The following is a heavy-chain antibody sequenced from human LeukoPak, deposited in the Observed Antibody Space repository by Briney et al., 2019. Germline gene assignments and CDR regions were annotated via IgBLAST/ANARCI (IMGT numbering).Heavy chain of an antibody. Sequence: SSETLSLTCTVSGGSISSGSKYWSWIRQPAGKRLEWIGRIYTSGSTNYNPSLKSRVTISLDTSKNQFSLKLSSVTAADTAVYYCARVDGSCSGGSCPSGNWFDPWGQGTLVTVSS. D-gene: IGHD2-15*01. CDR2: IYTSGST. CDR1: GGSISSGSKY. V-gene: IGHV4-61*02. J-gene: IGHJ5*02. CDR3: ARVDGSCSGGSCPSGNWFDP.